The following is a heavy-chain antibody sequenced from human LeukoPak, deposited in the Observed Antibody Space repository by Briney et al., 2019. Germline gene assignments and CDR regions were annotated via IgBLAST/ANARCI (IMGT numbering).Heavy chain of an antibody. CDR2: IWYDGSKQ. Sequence: GGSLRLSCAASGFTFSSYSMNWVRQAPGKGLEWVALIWYDGSKQYYADSVKGRFTISRDNSKNTLHLQMNSLRAEDTAVFYCARLIGCSRFDPWGQGALVTVSS. J-gene: IGHJ5*02. CDR3: ARLIGCSRFDP. D-gene: IGHD2-15*01. CDR1: GFTFSSYS. V-gene: IGHV3-33*08.